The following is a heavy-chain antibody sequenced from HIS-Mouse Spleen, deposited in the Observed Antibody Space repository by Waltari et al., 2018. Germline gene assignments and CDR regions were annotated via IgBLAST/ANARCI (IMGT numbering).Heavy chain of an antibody. Sequence: QLQLQESGPGLVKPSETLSLTCTVSGGSISSSSYYWGGIRQPPGKGLEWIGSIYYSGSTYYDPSLKSRVTISVDTSKNQFSLKLSSVTAADTAVYYCARDPGWFDPWGQGTLVTVSS. CDR3: ARDPGWFDP. CDR1: GGSISSSSYY. V-gene: IGHV4-39*07. J-gene: IGHJ5*02. CDR2: IYYSGST.